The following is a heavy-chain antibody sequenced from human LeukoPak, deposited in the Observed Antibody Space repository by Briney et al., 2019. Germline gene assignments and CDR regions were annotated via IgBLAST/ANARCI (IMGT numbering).Heavy chain of an antibody. CDR3: ARGIYFNVEAFDI. J-gene: IGHJ3*02. V-gene: IGHV1-2*04. D-gene: IGHD2/OR15-2a*01. Sequence: ASVKVSCKASGFTFTGHYMHWVRQAPGQGLEWMGWLNPNTGDTTSAQKFQGWVTLTRDMSINTAYMELSSLKSDDTAVYYCARGIYFNVEAFDIWGQGTMVSVS. CDR2: LNPNTGDT. CDR1: GFTFTGHY.